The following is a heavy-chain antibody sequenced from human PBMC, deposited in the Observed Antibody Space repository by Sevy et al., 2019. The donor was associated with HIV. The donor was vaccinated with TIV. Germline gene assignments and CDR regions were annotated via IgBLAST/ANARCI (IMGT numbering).Heavy chain of an antibody. V-gene: IGHV3-53*01. J-gene: IGHJ6*02. D-gene: IGHD3-10*01. CDR3: ARAFGDGYYYYGMDV. Sequence: GGSLRLSCAASGFTVSSNYMSWVRQAPGKGLEWVSVIYSGGSTYYADSVKGRFTISRDNSKNTLYLQMNSLRAEDTAMYYCARAFGDGYYYYGMDVWGQGTTVTVSS. CDR1: GFTVSSNY. CDR2: IYSGGST.